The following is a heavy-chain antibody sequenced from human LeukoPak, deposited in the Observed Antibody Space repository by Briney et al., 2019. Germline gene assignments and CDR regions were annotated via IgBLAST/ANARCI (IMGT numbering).Heavy chain of an antibody. D-gene: IGHD6-19*01. CDR2: ISYDGSNK. CDR1: GFTFNSYA. Sequence: TGGSLRLSCAASGFTFNSYAMPWVRQAPGKGLEWVGVISYDGSNKYYADSVKGRFTISRDNSKNTRYLQMNSLRSEDTAVYYCATFSLKQWLTTWGYNWFDPWGQGTLVTVSS. J-gene: IGHJ5*02. CDR3: ATFSLKQWLTTWGYNWFDP. V-gene: IGHV3-30-3*01.